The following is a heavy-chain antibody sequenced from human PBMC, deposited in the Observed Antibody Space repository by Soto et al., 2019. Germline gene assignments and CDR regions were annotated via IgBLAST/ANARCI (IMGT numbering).Heavy chain of an antibody. D-gene: IGHD4-17*01. CDR3: ARVTLSYGDSQYYYYGMDV. Sequence: PSETLSLTCTVSGGYISSYYWSWIRQPPGKGLEWIGYIYYSGSTNYNPSLKSRVTISVDTSKNQFSLKLSSVTAADTAVYYCARVTLSYGDSQYYYYGMDVWGQGTTVTVSS. CDR2: IYYSGST. J-gene: IGHJ6*02. V-gene: IGHV4-59*01. CDR1: GGYISSYY.